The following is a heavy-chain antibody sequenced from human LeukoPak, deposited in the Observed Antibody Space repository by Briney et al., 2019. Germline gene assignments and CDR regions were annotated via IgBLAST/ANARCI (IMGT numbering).Heavy chain of an antibody. CDR3: ARTRDQYYYDSSGYWSTFDY. CDR1: GGSISSYY. J-gene: IGHJ4*02. CDR2: IYYSGST. D-gene: IGHD3-22*01. Sequence: PSETLSLTCTVSGGSISSYYWSWIWQPPGKGLEWIGYIYYSGSTNYNPSLKSRVTISVDTSKNQFSLKLGSVTAADTAVYYCARTRDQYYYDSSGYWSTFDYWGQGTLVTVSS. V-gene: IGHV4-59*01.